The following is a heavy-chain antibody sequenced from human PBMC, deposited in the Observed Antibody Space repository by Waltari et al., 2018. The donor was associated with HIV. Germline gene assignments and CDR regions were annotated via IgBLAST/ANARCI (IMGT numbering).Heavy chain of an antibody. CDR2: IYYSGST. CDR1: GGSISSSSYY. J-gene: IGHJ4*02. Sequence: QLQLQESGPGLVKPSETLSLTCTVSGGSISSSSYYWGWIRQPPGKGLEWIGSIYYSGSTYYNPSLKSRVTISVDTSKNQFSLKLSSVTAADTAVYYCASVVGFGPVAGNYFDYWGQGTLVTVSS. CDR3: ASVVGFGPVAGNYFDY. D-gene: IGHD6-19*01. V-gene: IGHV4-39*01.